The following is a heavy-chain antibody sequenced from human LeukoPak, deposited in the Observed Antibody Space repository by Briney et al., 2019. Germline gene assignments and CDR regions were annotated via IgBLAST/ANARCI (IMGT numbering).Heavy chain of an antibody. Sequence: PSETLSLTCAVYGGSFSGYYWSWIRQSPGKGLEWIGEINHSGSTNYNPSLKSRVTISVDTSKNQFSLKLSSVTAADTAVYYCARWDTAMVAFDYWGQGTLVTVSS. CDR2: INHSGST. CDR3: ARWDTAMVAFDY. V-gene: IGHV4-34*01. D-gene: IGHD5-18*01. CDR1: GGSFSGYY. J-gene: IGHJ4*02.